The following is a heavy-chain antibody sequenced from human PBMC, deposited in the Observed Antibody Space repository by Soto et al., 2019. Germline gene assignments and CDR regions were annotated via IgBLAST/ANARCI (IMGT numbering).Heavy chain of an antibody. J-gene: IGHJ4*02. CDR1: GYTFTSYY. Sequence: GASVKVSCKASGYTFTSYYMHWVRQAPGQGLEWMGIISPSGGSTSYAQKFQGRVTMTRDTSTSTVYMELSSLRSEDTAVYYCAREVLPQGFFDYWGQGTLVTVSS. V-gene: IGHV1-46*01. CDR2: ISPSGGST. CDR3: AREVLPQGFFDY. D-gene: IGHD2-15*01.